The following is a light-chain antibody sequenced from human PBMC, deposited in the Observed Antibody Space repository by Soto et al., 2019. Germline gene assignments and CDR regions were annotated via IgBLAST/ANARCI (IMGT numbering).Light chain of an antibody. V-gene: IGLV2-14*01. CDR1: SSDVGGYNY. Sequence: QSVLTQPASVSGSPGQSITISCTGTSSDVGGYNYVSWYQQHPGKAPKLMIYDVSNRPSGVSNRFSGSKSGNTASLTISGLQAEDEADYYCSSYTSSRTRVVFGGGTKLTVL. CDR3: SSYTSSRTRVV. J-gene: IGLJ2*01. CDR2: DVS.